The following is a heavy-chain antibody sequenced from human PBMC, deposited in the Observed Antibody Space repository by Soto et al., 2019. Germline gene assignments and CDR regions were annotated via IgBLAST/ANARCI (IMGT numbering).Heavy chain of an antibody. J-gene: IGHJ4*02. D-gene: IGHD3-22*01. CDR1: GASISSSNW. Sequence: SETLSLTCAVSGASISSSNWWSWVRQAPGKGLEWIGEVYHSGSTNYKPSLKSRVTISVDQSKNQFSLNLNSVTDADTAVYYCARGQYDRTGYSLDYWGQGTLVTVSS. V-gene: IGHV4-4*02. CDR3: ARGQYDRTGYSLDY. CDR2: VYHSGST.